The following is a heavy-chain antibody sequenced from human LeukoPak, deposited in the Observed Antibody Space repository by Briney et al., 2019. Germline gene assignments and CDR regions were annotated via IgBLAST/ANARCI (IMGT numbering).Heavy chain of an antibody. V-gene: IGHV3-30*04. CDR2: ISYDGSNK. CDR1: GFTFSSYA. D-gene: IGHD3-22*01. J-gene: IGHJ3*02. CDR3: AREGDYYDSSGYYRHDAFDI. Sequence: PGRSLRLSCAASGFTFSSYAMHWVRQAPGKGLEWVAVISYDGSNKYYADSVKGRFTISRDNSKNTLYLQMNSLRAEDTAVYYCAREGDYYDSSGYYRHDAFDIWGQGTMVTVSS.